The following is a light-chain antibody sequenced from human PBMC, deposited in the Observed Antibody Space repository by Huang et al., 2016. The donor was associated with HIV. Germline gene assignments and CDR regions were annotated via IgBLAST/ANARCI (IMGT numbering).Light chain of an antibody. V-gene: IGKV3-11*01. CDR1: QSISSY. CDR2: DTS. Sequence: EIVLTQSPATLSLSPGERASFSCRASQSISSYLAWYQQKPGQAPRLLIYDTSKRATGIPARVSGRGSGTDFTLTISSLEPEDFAFYYCQQRRDWPLTFGQGTRLEIK. CDR3: QQRRDWPLT. J-gene: IGKJ5*01.